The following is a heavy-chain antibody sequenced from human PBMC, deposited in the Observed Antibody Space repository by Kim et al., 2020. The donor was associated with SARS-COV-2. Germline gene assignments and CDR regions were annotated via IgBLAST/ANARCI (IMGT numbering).Heavy chain of an antibody. V-gene: IGHV3-48*03. J-gene: IGHJ4*02. CDR1: GFTFSSYE. CDR3: ARGIGVATIPSEFFDY. Sequence: GGSLRLSCAASGFTFSSYEMNWVRQAPGKGLEWVSYISSSGSTIYYADSVKGRFIISRDNAKNSQYLQMNSLRAEDTAGYYWARGIGVATIPSEFFDYWGQGNRVTVSS. CDR2: ISSSGSTI. D-gene: IGHD5-12*01.